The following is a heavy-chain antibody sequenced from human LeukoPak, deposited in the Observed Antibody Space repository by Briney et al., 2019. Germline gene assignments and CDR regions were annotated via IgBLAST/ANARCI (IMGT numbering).Heavy chain of an antibody. CDR1: GYSFTNYW. CDR3: ARQYKSSSLDY. CDR2: IYPGDSDS. J-gene: IGHJ4*02. Sequence: GESLKISCTASGYSFTNYWIGRVRQMPGKGLEWMGIIYPGDSDSKYSPSFQGQVTISADKSINTAYLQWSSLKASDTAIYYCARQYKSSSLDYWGQGTLVTVSS. D-gene: IGHD6-6*01. V-gene: IGHV5-51*01.